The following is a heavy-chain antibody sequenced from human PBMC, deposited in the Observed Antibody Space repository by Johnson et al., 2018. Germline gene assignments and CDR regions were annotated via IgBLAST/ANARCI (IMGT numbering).Heavy chain of an antibody. J-gene: IGHJ6*03. CDR1: RFTFSDYG. V-gene: IGHV3-30*18. Sequence: QVQLQESGGGVVEPGRSLRLSCAASRFTFSDYGMHWVRQAPGKGLEWVAGTSYDGNNKYYADSVKGRVTISRDNSKNTLYLQMNSLRDEETAVYYCAKGGGGYPNYYYMDVWGKGTTVTVSS. CDR2: TSYDGNNK. CDR3: AKGGGGYPNYYYMDV. D-gene: IGHD1-26*01.